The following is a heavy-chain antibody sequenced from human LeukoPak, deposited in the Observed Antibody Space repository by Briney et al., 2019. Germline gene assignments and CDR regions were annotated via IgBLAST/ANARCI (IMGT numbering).Heavy chain of an antibody. CDR3: ARAYYYDSSGYSSYFDY. Sequence: GGSLRLSCAASGFTFSSYTIHWVRQAPGKGLEWVTIISYDGSHIYYADSVKGRFTISRDNSKNTLYLQMNTLRAEDTAVYYCARAYYYDSSGYSSYFDYWGQGTLVTVSS. J-gene: IGHJ4*02. CDR1: GFTFSSYT. CDR2: ISYDGSHI. D-gene: IGHD3-22*01. V-gene: IGHV3-30*01.